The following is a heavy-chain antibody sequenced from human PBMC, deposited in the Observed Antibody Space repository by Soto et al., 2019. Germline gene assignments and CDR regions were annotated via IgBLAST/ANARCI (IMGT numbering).Heavy chain of an antibody. V-gene: IGHV1-46*01. Sequence: EASVKVSCKASGYTFTSYDMHWVRQAPGQGLEWMGIINPSGGNTGYAQKFQGRVTMTRDTSTNTVYMELSSLRSEDTAVYYCARYSYDSSYWGQGTLVTVSS. D-gene: IGHD5-18*01. CDR2: INPSGGNT. J-gene: IGHJ4*02. CDR3: ARYSYDSSY. CDR1: GYTFTSYD.